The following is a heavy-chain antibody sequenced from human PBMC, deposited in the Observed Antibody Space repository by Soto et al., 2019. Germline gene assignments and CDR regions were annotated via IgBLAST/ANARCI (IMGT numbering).Heavy chain of an antibody. J-gene: IGHJ4*02. Sequence: GSLRLSCEASGFTFTDYHMSWIRQAPGKGLEWVALISETGSHTAYAESVKGRFTISRDNARPSVFLQMNSLRSDDTAVYFCARSLRATSPLTFWGQGTPVTVSS. CDR2: ISETGSHT. V-gene: IGHV3-11*06. D-gene: IGHD7-27*01. CDR3: ARSLRATSPLTF. CDR1: GFTFTDYH.